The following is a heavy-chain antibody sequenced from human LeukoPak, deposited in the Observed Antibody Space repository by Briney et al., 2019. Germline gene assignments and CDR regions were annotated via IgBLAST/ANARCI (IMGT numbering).Heavy chain of an antibody. D-gene: IGHD5-18*01. Sequence: SETLSLTCTVSGGSISSSSYYWGWIRQPPGKGPEWIGSINYSGSTYYNPSLKSRVTISVDTSKNQFSLKLSSVTAADTAVFYCTSGYSYDLFDYWGQGTLVTVSS. J-gene: IGHJ4*02. CDR1: GGSISSSSYY. CDR3: TSGYSYDLFDY. CDR2: INYSGST. V-gene: IGHV4-39*01.